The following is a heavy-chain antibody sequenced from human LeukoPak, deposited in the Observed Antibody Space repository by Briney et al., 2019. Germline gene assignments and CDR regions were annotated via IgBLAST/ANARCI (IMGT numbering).Heavy chain of an antibody. J-gene: IGHJ4*02. V-gene: IGHV3-23*01. D-gene: IGHD7-27*01. CDR1: GCXFSSYA. CDR2: IIGSGGSA. Sequence: SXXAGCXFSSYAMXWGRRAPGKGGEWVSAIIGSGGSAYYSDSVKGGFTISRDNSKKTLYLQMNSLRAEDTAVYYCAKIPAGATFDYWGQGTLVTVSS. CDR3: AKIPAGATFDY.